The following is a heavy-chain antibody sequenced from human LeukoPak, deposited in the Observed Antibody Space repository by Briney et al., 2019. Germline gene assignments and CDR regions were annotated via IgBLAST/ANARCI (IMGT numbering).Heavy chain of an antibody. Sequence: SQTLSLTCTVSGGSISSYYWSWIRQPPGKGLEWIGYIYYSGSTNYNPSLKSRVTISVDTSKNQFSLKLSSVTAADTAVYYCAGFWQWLARYYYGMDVWGQGTTVTVSS. J-gene: IGHJ6*02. D-gene: IGHD6-19*01. CDR1: GGSISSYY. CDR3: AGFWQWLARYYYGMDV. CDR2: IYYSGST. V-gene: IGHV4-59*01.